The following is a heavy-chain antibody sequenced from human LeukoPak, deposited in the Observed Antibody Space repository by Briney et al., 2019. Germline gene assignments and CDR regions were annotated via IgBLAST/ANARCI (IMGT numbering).Heavy chain of an antibody. Sequence: PSETLSLTCTVSGGSISSYYWGWIRQPPGKGLEWIGSIYYSGSTYYNPSLKSRVTISVDTSKNQFSLKLSSVTAADTAVYYCARDRHTYYYYMDVWGKGTTVTVSS. J-gene: IGHJ6*03. CDR3: ARDRHTYYYYMDV. D-gene: IGHD2-21*01. CDR2: IYYSGST. V-gene: IGHV4-39*07. CDR1: GGSISSYY.